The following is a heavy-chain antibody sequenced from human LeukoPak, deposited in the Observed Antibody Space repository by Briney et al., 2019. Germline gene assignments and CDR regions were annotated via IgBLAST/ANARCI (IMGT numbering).Heavy chain of an antibody. CDR3: AKELLAYCGGDCYDLDY. CDR2: IRYDGSNK. J-gene: IGHJ4*02. V-gene: IGHV3-30*02. D-gene: IGHD2-21*01. Sequence: GGSLRLSCAAAGFTFSSYGMHWVRQAPGKGLEWVAFIRYDGSNKYYADSVKGRFTISRDNSKNTLYLQMNSLRAEDTAVYYCAKELLAYCGGDCYDLDYWGQGTLVTVSS. CDR1: GFTFSSYG.